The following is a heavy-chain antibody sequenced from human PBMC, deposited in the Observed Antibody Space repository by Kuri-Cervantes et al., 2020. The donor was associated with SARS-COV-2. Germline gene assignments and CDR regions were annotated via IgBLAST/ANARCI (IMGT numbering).Heavy chain of an antibody. CDR3: ARDRVDYYGSGSYIY. J-gene: IGHJ4*02. CDR1: GGSFSGYY. D-gene: IGHD3-10*01. V-gene: IGHV4-38-2*02. Sequence: SQTLSLTCAVYGGSFSGYYWGWIRQPPGKGLEWIGSIYHSGSTYYNPSLKSRVTISVDTSKNQFSLKLSSVTAADTAVYYCARDRVDYYGSGSYIYWGQGTLVTVSS. CDR2: IYHSGST.